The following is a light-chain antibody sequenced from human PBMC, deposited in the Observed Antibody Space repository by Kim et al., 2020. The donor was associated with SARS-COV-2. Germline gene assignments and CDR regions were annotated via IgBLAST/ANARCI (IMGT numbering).Light chain of an antibody. CDR2: DVT. CDR3: CSYAGSYTLV. CDR1: SSDVGAYNY. V-gene: IGLV2-11*01. J-gene: IGLJ2*01. Sequence: QSVLTQPRSVSGSPGQSVTISCTGISSDVGAYNYVSWYQQHPDKAPRLLIFDVTKRPSGVPDRFSGAKSGDTASLTISGLQADDDADYYCCSYAGSYTLVFGGGTKLTV.